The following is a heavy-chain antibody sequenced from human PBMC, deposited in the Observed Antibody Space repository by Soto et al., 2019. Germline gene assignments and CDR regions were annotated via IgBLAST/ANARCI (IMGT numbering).Heavy chain of an antibody. CDR3: ARDYSSYCGGDCYPDGLGY. CDR2: IIPIFGTA. Sequence: ASVKVSCKASGGTFSSYAISWVRQAPGQGLEWMGGIIPIFGTANYAQKFQGRVTITADESTSTAYMELSSLRSEDTAVYYCARDYSSYCGGDCYPDGLGYWGQGTLVTVSS. J-gene: IGHJ4*02. CDR1: GGTFSSYA. D-gene: IGHD2-21*02. V-gene: IGHV1-69*13.